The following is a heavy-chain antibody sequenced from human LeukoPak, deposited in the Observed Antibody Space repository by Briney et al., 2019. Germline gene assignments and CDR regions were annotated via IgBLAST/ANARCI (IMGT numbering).Heavy chain of an antibody. J-gene: IGHJ4*02. V-gene: IGHV1-2*02. CDR2: IDPDSGGT. Sequence: ASVRVSCKTSGYTFTGYYLHWVRQAPGQRPEWMGRIDPDSGGTHYGQKFQGRVTVTRDTSITTVYMELSGLTSDDTAVYYCARVPGPYTTTRFAFWGKGPLVTVSS. CDR3: ARVPGPYTTTRFAF. CDR1: GYTFTGYY. D-gene: IGHD2-2*02.